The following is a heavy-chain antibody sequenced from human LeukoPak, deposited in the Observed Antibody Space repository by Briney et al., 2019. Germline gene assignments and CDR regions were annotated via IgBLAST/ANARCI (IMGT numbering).Heavy chain of an antibody. CDR1: GFNINNYW. J-gene: IGHJ4*02. CDR3: ATYSSGWYLVY. Sequence: GGSLRLSCAVSGFNINNYWVTWYRQAPGKGLEWVSFISSSSSAIYYADSVKGRFTISRDDAKNSLYLQMNSLRDGDTAVYYCATYSSGWYLVYWGQGTLVTVSS. V-gene: IGHV3-48*02. CDR2: ISSSSSAI. D-gene: IGHD6-19*01.